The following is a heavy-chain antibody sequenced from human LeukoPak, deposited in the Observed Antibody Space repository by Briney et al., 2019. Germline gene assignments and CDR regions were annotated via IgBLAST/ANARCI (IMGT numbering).Heavy chain of an antibody. Sequence: GGSLRLSCAASGFTFSSYWMSWVRQAPGKGLEWVANIKQDGSEKYYVDSVKGRFTISRDNAKNSLYLQMNSLRAEDTAVYYCARDLPWDIVVVPAAIAPAWFDPWGQGTLVTVSS. D-gene: IGHD2-2*02. CDR1: GFTFSSYW. CDR3: ARDLPWDIVVVPAAIAPAWFDP. V-gene: IGHV3-7*01. CDR2: IKQDGSEK. J-gene: IGHJ5*02.